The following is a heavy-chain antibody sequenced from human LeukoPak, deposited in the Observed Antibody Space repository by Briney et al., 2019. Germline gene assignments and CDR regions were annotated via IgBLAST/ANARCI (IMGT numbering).Heavy chain of an antibody. CDR1: GFTFSSYA. J-gene: IGHJ4*02. CDR3: AKDREWLSPETRGGTFDY. V-gene: IGHV3-23*01. CDR2: ISGSGGST. D-gene: IGHD3-3*01. Sequence: PGGSLRLSCAASGFTFSSYAMSWVRQAPGKGLEWVSAISGSGGSTYYADSVKGRFTISRDNSKNTLYLQMNSLRAEDTAVYYCAKDREWLSPETRGGTFDYWGQGTLVTVSS.